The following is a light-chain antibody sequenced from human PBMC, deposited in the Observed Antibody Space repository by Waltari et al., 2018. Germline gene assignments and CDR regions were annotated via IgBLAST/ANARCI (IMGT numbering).Light chain of an antibody. CDR2: GRP. Sequence: QSGLTQPPSVSGAPGQTISISCTGSSSNIGAGYDIFGSQQFPGAAPTLLMYGRPKRPSGFPGRFAGSQSGTSASLAITGLQAEDEADYYCQSYGPSRSEVVFGGGTKLTVL. V-gene: IGLV1-40*01. CDR3: QSYGPSRSEVV. CDR1: SSNIGAGYD. J-gene: IGLJ2*01.